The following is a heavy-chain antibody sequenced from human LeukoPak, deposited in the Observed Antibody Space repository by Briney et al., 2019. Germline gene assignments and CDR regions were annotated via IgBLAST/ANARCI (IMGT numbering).Heavy chain of an antibody. CDR1: GYTFTGYY. V-gene: IGHV1-18*04. J-gene: IGHJ4*02. Sequence: ASVKVSCKTSGYTFTGYYMHWGRQAPGQGLEWMGWISAYNGNTNYAQKLQGRVTMSKETSTSTAYMEVRCLRSYDTALYSCKTGWSGYYRCRLDYWGQGTLVTVSS. CDR3: KTGWSGYYRCRLDY. D-gene: IGHD3-3*01. CDR2: ISAYNGNT.